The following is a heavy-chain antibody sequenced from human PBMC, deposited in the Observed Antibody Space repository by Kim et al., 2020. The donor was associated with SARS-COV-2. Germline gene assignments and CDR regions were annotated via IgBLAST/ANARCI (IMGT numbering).Heavy chain of an antibody. Sequence: GGSLRLSCTASGFTFSSYAMSWVRQAPGKGLEWVSAISGSGGSTYYADSVKGRFTISRDNSKNTLYLQMNSLRAEDTAVYYCAKGMYYYDSSGYLGRLFDYWGQGTLVTVSS. J-gene: IGHJ4*02. V-gene: IGHV3-23*01. CDR2: ISGSGGST. D-gene: IGHD3-22*01. CDR1: GFTFSSYA. CDR3: AKGMYYYDSSGYLGRLFDY.